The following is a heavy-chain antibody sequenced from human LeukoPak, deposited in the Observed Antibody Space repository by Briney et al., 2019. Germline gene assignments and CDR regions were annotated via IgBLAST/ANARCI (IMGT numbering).Heavy chain of an antibody. CDR1: GLTFSSYA. CDR3: ARGGGYYAIDY. V-gene: IGHV3-53*01. Sequence: GGSLRLSCAASGLTFSSYAMHWVRQAPGKGLEWVSVLYSDDTTYYADSVKGRFTISRDNSKNTLYLQMNNLRAEDTAVYYCARGGGYYAIDYWGQGTLVTVSS. CDR2: LYSDDTT. J-gene: IGHJ4*02. D-gene: IGHD1-26*01.